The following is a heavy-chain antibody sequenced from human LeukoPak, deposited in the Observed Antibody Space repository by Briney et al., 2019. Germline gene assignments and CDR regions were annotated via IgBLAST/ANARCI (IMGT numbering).Heavy chain of an antibody. CDR3: ARAERTAITHDY. CDR1: GYTFSSYG. J-gene: IGHJ4*02. Sequence: ASVKVSCKASGYTFSSYGISWVRQAPGQGLEWMGWISAYNGNTNYAQKFQGRVTMTTDTPTRTAYMELRSLTSDDTVVYYCARAERTAITHDYWGQGSLVTVSS. CDR2: ISAYNGNT. V-gene: IGHV1-18*01. D-gene: IGHD5-18*01.